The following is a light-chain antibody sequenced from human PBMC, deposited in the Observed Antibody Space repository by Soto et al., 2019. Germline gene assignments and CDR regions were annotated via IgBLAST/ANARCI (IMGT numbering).Light chain of an antibody. Sequence: QSVLTQPASVSGSPGQSITISCTGTSSDVGGSDSLSWYQQQPGKAPKLMIYEVSSRPSGVSNRFSGSKSGNTASLTISGLXAGDEADYYCSSYTSSSTRCVFGTGTKVTVL. CDR2: EVS. CDR3: SSYTSSSTRCV. J-gene: IGLJ1*01. CDR1: SSDVGGSDS. V-gene: IGLV2-14*01.